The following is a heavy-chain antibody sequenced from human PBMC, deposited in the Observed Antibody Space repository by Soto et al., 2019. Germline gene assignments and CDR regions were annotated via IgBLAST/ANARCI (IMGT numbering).Heavy chain of an antibody. CDR3: ASLIVATINGFDY. Sequence: QVQLVESGGGVVQPGRSLRLSCAASGFTFSSYAMQWVRQAPGKGLEWVAVISYDGSNKYYADSVKGRFTISRDNSKNTVYLQMNSLRAEDTAVYYCASLIVATINGFDYWGQGTLVTVSS. J-gene: IGHJ4*02. V-gene: IGHV3-30-3*01. D-gene: IGHD5-12*01. CDR2: ISYDGSNK. CDR1: GFTFSSYA.